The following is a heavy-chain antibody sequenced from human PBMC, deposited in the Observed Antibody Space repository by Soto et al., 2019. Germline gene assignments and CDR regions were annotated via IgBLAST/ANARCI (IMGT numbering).Heavy chain of an antibody. D-gene: IGHD1-26*01. CDR1: GGSFSGYY. Sequence: SETLSLTCAVYGGSFSGYYWSWIRQPPGKGLEWIGEINHSGNTNYNPSLKSRATISVDTSRNQFSLKLSSVTAADTAVYYCASGVYHYFWWLDVWGQGTMVTVSS. J-gene: IGHJ5*02. CDR3: ASGVYHYFWWLDV. CDR2: INHSGNT. V-gene: IGHV4-34*01.